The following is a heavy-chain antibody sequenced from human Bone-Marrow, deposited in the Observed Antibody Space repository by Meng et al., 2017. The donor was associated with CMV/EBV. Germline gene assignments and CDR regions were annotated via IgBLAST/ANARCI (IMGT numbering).Heavy chain of an antibody. J-gene: IGHJ4*02. CDR2: IYYSGST. D-gene: IGHD5-24*01. CDR3: ARFDSRGYNFDY. CDR1: GGSISSYY. Sequence: SETLSLTCTVSGGSISSYYWSWIRQPPGKGLEWIGYIYYSGSTNYNSSLKSRVTISVDTSKNQFSLKLSSVTAADTAVYYCARFDSRGYNFDYWGPGTLVTVSS. V-gene: IGHV4-59*01.